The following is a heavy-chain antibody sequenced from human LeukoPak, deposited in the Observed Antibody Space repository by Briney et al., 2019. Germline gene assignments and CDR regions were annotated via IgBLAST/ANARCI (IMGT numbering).Heavy chain of an antibody. CDR3: ARGTLGNSGADY. CDR2: IMQDGSEK. D-gene: IGHD4-23*01. CDR1: GFTFSAYW. V-gene: IGHV3-7*01. Sequence: GGSLRLSCAASGFTFSAYWMTWVRQAPGKGLEWVANIMQDGSEKYYADSVKGRFTISRDNSKNTLYLQMNSLRAEDTAVYYCARGTLGNSGADYWGQGTLVTASS. J-gene: IGHJ4*02.